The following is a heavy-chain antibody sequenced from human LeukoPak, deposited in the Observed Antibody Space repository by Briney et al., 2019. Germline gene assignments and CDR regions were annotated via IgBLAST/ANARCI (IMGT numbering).Heavy chain of an antibody. CDR3: ARNKRLGWERADTTFDY. Sequence: SETLSLTCTVSGGYVSTYYWSWIRQSAGKGLEWIGRIYSSGSTNYNPSLKSRLAMSVDTSKNQFSLRLSSVTAADTAVYYCARNKRLGWERADTTFDYWGQGTLVTVSS. CDR2: IYSSGST. V-gene: IGHV4-4*07. J-gene: IGHJ4*02. D-gene: IGHD1-1*01. CDR1: GGYVSTYY.